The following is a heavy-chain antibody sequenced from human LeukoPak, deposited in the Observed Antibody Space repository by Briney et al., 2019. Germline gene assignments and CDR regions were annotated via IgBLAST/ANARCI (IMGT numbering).Heavy chain of an antibody. Sequence: ASVKVCCRASGYTFTSYCMHWVRQAPGQGLEWMGIINPSGGSTSCAQKFQGRVTMTRDTSTSTVYMELSSLRSEDTAVHYCARGSSGWLSVAYWGQGTLVTASS. D-gene: IGHD6-19*01. J-gene: IGHJ4*02. CDR3: ARGSSGWLSVAY. CDR1: GYTFTSYC. CDR2: INPSGGST. V-gene: IGHV1-46*01.